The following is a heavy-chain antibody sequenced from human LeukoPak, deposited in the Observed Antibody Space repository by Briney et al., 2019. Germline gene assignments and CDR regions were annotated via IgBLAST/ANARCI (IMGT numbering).Heavy chain of an antibody. CDR3: ARDGGSAWFLDY. CDR1: GFTFNKYW. J-gene: IGHJ4*02. CDR2: INKDGSET. Sequence: GSLRLSCAASGFTFNKYWMSWVRQAPGKGLEWVANINKDGSETYYADSVKGRFTISRDNAKNSLYLQMNSLRAEDTAVYYCARDGGSAWFLDYWGQGTLVTVSS. D-gene: IGHD6-19*01. V-gene: IGHV3-7*01.